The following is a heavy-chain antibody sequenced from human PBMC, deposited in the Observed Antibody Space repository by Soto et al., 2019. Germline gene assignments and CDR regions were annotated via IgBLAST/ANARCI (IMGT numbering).Heavy chain of an antibody. V-gene: IGHV1-69-2*01. J-gene: IGHJ6*02. Sequence: EVQLVQSGAEVKKPGATVKLSCKVSGYTFTDYYVHWVQQAPGKGLEWMGLVDSADGETIYAEKFQGRVTMTADTSTDTAYMELTSLRSEDAAVYYCGTVGRLGSTGASTYGMDVWGQGTTVTGSS. CDR2: VDSADGET. CDR1: GYTFTDYY. CDR3: GTVGRLGSTGASTYGMDV. D-gene: IGHD1-26*01.